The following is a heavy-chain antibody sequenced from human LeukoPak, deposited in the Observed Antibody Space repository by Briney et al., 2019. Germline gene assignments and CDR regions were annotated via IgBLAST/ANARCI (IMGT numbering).Heavy chain of an antibody. J-gene: IGHJ4*02. Sequence: SETLSLTCTVSGGSLNGYYWTWVRQPPGKGLEWIGHIFYSGNTKYAPSLQSRVTISLDTFKDQFSLKLTSMSAADTAVYYCARQPSGYYDKSGYYPYYFDYWGQGALVTVSS. V-gene: IGHV4-59*08. D-gene: IGHD3-22*01. CDR1: GGSLNGYY. CDR3: ARQPSGYYDKSGYYPYYFDY. CDR2: IFYSGNT.